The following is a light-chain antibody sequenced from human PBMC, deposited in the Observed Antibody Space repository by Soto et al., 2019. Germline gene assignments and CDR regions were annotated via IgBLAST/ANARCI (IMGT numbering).Light chain of an antibody. CDR2: DVS. CDR1: QSVTKY. CDR3: HQRSNWPLT. V-gene: IGKV3-11*01. J-gene: IGKJ4*01. Sequence: PGERATLSCRASQSVTKYLAWYQQKPGQALRLLIYDVSQRATGIPARFSGSGSETDFTLTISSLEPGDFAVYYCHQRSNWPLTFGGGTKLEI.